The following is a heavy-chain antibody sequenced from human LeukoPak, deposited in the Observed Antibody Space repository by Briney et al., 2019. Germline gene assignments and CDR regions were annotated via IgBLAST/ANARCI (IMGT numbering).Heavy chain of an antibody. J-gene: IGHJ4*02. V-gene: IGHV4-4*07. Sequence: SSETLSLTCTVSGGSINNYYWSWIRQPAGKGLEWIGLIYSSGSTSYNPSLKSRVTMSVDTSKKQFSLRLSSVTAADTAVYYCARTPIYYFDNSGYYNWGQGTLVTVSS. CDR1: GGSINNYY. CDR3: ARTPIYYFDNSGYYN. CDR2: IYSSGST. D-gene: IGHD3-22*01.